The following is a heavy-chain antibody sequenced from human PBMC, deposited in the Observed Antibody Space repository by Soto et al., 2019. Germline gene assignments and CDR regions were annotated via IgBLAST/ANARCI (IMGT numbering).Heavy chain of an antibody. V-gene: IGHV3-15*01. CDR3: TTEYDTSLIGY. CDR1: GFTFNNAW. D-gene: IGHD3-22*01. CDR2: IKSKNEGGIT. J-gene: IGHJ4*02. Sequence: PGGSLRLSCVASGFTFNNAWMSWVRQAPGKGLEWVGRIKSKNEGGITDYAAPVKGRFTISRDDSKKTLYLQMKSLKTEDTAVYYCTTEYDTSLIGYWGQGTLVTVSS.